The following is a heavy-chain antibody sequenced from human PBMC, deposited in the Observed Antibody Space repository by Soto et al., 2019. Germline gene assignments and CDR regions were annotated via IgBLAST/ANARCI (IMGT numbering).Heavy chain of an antibody. CDR2: INHSGST. Sequence: QVQLQQWGAGLLKPSETLSLTCAVDGGSFSGYYWSWIRQPPGKGLEWIGEINHSGSTNYNPSLKSRVTLSVDTTKNQFSLKLSSVTAADTDVYYCASDPLRDAFDIWGQGTMVTVSS. CDR3: ASDPLRDAFDI. D-gene: IGHD4-17*01. J-gene: IGHJ3*02. CDR1: GGSFSGYY. V-gene: IGHV4-34*01.